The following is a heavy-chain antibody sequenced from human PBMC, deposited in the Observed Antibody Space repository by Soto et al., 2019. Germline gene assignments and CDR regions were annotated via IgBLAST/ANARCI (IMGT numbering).Heavy chain of an antibody. V-gene: IGHV1-69*13. J-gene: IGHJ3*02. CDR1: GGTFSSYA. CDR3: ARVPDIVATEGFFDI. D-gene: IGHD5-12*01. Sequence: ASVKVSCKASGGTFSSYAISWVRQAPGQGLEWMGGIIPIFGTANYAQKFQGRVTITADESTSTAYMELSSLRSEDTAVYYCARVPDIVATEGFFDIWGQGTMVTVSS. CDR2: IIPIFGTA.